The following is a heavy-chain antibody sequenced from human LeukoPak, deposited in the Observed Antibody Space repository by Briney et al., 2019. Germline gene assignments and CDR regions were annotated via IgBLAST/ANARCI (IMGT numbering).Heavy chain of an antibody. Sequence: GGSLRLSCAASGFSFSNYSMNWVRQAPGKGLEWVSSISVSRNYIYYADSVKGRFTISRDYAKNSLYLQMNSLRAEDTAVYYCARVRELLRYFDYWGQGTLVTVSS. D-gene: IGHD1-26*01. J-gene: IGHJ4*02. CDR2: ISVSRNYI. CDR3: ARVRELLRYFDY. V-gene: IGHV3-21*01. CDR1: GFSFSNYS.